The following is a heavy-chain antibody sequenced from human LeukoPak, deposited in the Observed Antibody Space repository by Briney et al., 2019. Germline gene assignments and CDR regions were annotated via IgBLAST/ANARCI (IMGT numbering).Heavy chain of an antibody. CDR2: ISAYNGNT. CDR3: ARVVSPYSGSYYETAAEYFQH. Sequence: GASVKVSCKASGYTFTSYGISWVRQAPGQGLEWMGWISAYNGNTNYAQKLQGRVTMTTDTSTSTAYMELRSLRSDDTAVYYCARVVSPYSGSYYETAAEYFQHWGQGTLATVSS. D-gene: IGHD1-26*01. V-gene: IGHV1-18*01. J-gene: IGHJ1*01. CDR1: GYTFTSYG.